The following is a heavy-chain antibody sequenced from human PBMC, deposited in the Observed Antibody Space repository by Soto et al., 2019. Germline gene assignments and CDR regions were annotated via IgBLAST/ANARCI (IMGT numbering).Heavy chain of an antibody. Sequence: QVQLVESGGGVVQPGRSLRLSCAASGFIFSNFGMHWVRQAPGKGLEWVAVIWYDGSNEYYADSVKGRFTISKDNSKNMLDLQMNSLRAEDTAVYYCARDDIPGITVATYGLDVWGQGTTVTVSS. D-gene: IGHD6-19*01. CDR1: GFIFSNFG. CDR2: IWYDGSNE. J-gene: IGHJ6*02. CDR3: ARDDIPGITVATYGLDV. V-gene: IGHV3-33*01.